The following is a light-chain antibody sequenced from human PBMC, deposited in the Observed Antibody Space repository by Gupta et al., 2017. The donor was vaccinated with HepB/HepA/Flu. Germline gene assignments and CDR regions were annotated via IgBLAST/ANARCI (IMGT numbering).Light chain of an antibody. Sequence: QAGLTQPPSVSKGLRQTATLTCTGNSNNVGNQGAAWLQQHQGHPPKLLSYKNNNRPSGISERFSASRSGNTASLTIPGLQPEDEADYDCSAWDSSLSAQVFGGGTKLTVL. J-gene: IGLJ2*01. CDR1: SNNVGNQG. CDR3: SAWDSSLSAQV. V-gene: IGLV10-54*04. CDR2: KNN.